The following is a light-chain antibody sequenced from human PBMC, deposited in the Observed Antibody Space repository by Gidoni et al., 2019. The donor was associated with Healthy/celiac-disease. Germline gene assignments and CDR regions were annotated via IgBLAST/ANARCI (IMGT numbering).Light chain of an antibody. J-gene: IGLJ3*02. CDR3: CSYAGSYWV. Sequence: QSALTQPASVSGSPGQSITISCTGTSSDVGSYNLVSWYQQHPGKAPKLSIYEVSKRPSGVSNRFSGSKSGNTASLTISGLQAEDEADYYCCSYAGSYWVFGGGTKLTVL. CDR2: EVS. CDR1: SSDVGSYNL. V-gene: IGLV2-23*02.